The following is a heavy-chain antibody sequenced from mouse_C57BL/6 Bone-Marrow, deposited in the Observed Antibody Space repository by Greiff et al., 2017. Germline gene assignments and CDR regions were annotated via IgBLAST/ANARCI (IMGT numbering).Heavy chain of an antibody. CDR3: ASRAGGGNWYFDV. CDR1: GYTFTNYW. Sequence: VQLQQSGAELVRPGTSVKMSCKASGYTFTNYWIGWAKQRPGHGLEWIGDIYPGGGYTNYNEKFKGKATLTADKSSSTAYMQFSSLTSEDSAIYYGASRAGGGNWYFDVWGTGTTVTVSS. CDR2: IYPGGGYT. J-gene: IGHJ1*03. D-gene: IGHD3-1*01. V-gene: IGHV1-63*01.